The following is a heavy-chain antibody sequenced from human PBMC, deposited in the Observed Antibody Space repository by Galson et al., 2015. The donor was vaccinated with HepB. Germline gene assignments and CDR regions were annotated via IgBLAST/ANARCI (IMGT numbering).Heavy chain of an antibody. J-gene: IGHJ3*02. CDR3: ATHLAYCGGDCYPAAFDI. V-gene: IGHV1-24*01. D-gene: IGHD2-21*02. CDR1: GYTLTELS. Sequence: SVKVSCKVSGYTLTELSMHWVRQAPGKGLEWMVGFDPEDGETIYAQKFQGRVTMTEDTSTDTAYMELSSLRSEDTAVYYCATHLAYCGGDCYPAAFDIWGQGTMVTVSS. CDR2: FDPEDGET.